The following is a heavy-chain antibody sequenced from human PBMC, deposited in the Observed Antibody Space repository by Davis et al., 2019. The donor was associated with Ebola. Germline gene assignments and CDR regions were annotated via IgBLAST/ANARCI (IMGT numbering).Heavy chain of an antibody. CDR2: ISYDGSNK. J-gene: IGHJ3*02. Sequence: GESLKISCAASGFTFSSYAMHWVRQAPGKGLEWVAVISYDGSNKYYADSVKGRFTISRDNSKNTLYLQMNSLRAEDTAVYYCARDCGSSGCQRGHAFDIWGQETMVTVSS. D-gene: IGHD6-19*01. CDR1: GFTFSSYA. V-gene: IGHV3-30-3*01. CDR3: ARDCGSSGCQRGHAFDI.